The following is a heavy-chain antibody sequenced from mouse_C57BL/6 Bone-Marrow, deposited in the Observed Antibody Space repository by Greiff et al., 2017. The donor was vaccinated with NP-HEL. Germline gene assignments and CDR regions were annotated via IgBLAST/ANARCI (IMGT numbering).Heavy chain of an antibody. CDR3: ARGGGYPYWYFDV. V-gene: IGHV1-64*01. Sequence: VKLQQPGAELVKPGASVKLSCKASGYTFTSYWMHWVKQRPGQGLEWIGMIHPNSGSTNYNEKFKSKATLTVDKSSSTAYMQLSSLTSEDSAVYYCARGGGYPYWYFDVWGTGTTVTVSS. CDR1: GYTFTSYW. J-gene: IGHJ1*03. D-gene: IGHD2-2*01. CDR2: IHPNSGST.